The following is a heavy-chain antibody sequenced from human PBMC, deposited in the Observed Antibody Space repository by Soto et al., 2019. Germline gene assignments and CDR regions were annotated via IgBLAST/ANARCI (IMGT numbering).Heavy chain of an antibody. CDR2: ISAYNGNT. V-gene: IGHV1-18*01. J-gene: IGHJ4*02. D-gene: IGHD3-10*01. CDR1: GYTFTIYG. Sequence: ASVKVSCKASGYTFTIYGISWGRQAPGQGIEWMGWISAYNGNTNYAQKLQGRVTMTTDTSTSTAYMELRSLRSDDTAVYYCARELLWFGESPECFDYWGQGTLVTVSS. CDR3: ARELLWFGESPECFDY.